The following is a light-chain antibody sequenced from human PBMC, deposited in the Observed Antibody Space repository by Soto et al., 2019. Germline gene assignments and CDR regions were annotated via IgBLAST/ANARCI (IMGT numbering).Light chain of an antibody. CDR3: SSYANSNNPCV. V-gene: IGLV2-8*01. CDR1: SSDVGSYDY. Sequence: QSALTQPPSASGSPGQSVTISCTGTSSDVGSYDYVSWYQQHPGKAPKLMIYEVSKRPSGVPDRFSGSKSGNTASLTVSGLQAEDEADYYSSSYANSNNPCVFGTGTKLTVL. CDR2: EVS. J-gene: IGLJ1*01.